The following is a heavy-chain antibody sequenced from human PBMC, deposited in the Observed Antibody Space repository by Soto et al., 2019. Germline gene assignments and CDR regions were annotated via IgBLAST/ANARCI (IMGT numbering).Heavy chain of an antibody. J-gene: IGHJ6*02. CDR1: GGPFNRHA. CDR2: ISFDGKNK. CDR3: ARDRWEQAPPRYYYGMDV. Sequence: GGSLRLSCAVSGGPFNRHAINWVRQAPGKGLEWVAVISFDGKNKYYGDSVEGRFTVSRENFNNTVYLQMNSLRGEDTAVYFCARDRWEQAPPRYYYGMDVWGQGTTVTVSS. V-gene: IGHV3-30*04. D-gene: IGHD1-26*01.